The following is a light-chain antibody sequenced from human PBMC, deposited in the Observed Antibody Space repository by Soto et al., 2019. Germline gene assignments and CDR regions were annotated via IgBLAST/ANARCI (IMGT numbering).Light chain of an antibody. J-gene: IGKJ4*01. Sequence: DIQMTQSPSTLSASVGDRVTITCRASQSISVWLAWYQQKAGKAPKLLIYDASSLESGVPSRFSGSGSGTDFTLTISSLQPEDVATYYCQKYISAPLTFGGGTKVDIK. CDR1: QSISVW. CDR2: DAS. CDR3: QKYISAPLT. V-gene: IGKV1-5*01.